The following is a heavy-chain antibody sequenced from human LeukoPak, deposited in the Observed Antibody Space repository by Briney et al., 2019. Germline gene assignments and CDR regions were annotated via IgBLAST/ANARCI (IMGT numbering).Heavy chain of an antibody. J-gene: IGHJ4*02. D-gene: IGHD3-10*01. Sequence: GGSLRLSCAASGFTFSAHTMNWVRQAPGKDLEWVASIRTSTSNNIFNADSVKGRFTISRDNAKKSLYLQMNSLRAEDTAVYYCARAPVWFGELLTPTAANFDYWGQGTLVTVSS. CDR2: IRTSTSNN. CDR1: GFTFSAHT. CDR3: ARAPVWFGELLTPTAANFDY. V-gene: IGHV3-21*01.